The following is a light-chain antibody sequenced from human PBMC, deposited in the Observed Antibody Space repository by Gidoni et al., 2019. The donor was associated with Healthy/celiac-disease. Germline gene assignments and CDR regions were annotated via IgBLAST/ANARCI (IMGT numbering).Light chain of an antibody. V-gene: IGKV1-39*01. CDR3: QQSYSTLSLT. CDR1: QSISSY. Sequence: DIQMTQSPSSLSASVGDRVTIPCRASQSISSYLNWYQQKPGKAPKLLIYAASSLQRGVPSRFSGSGSGTDFTLTISSLQPEDFATYYCQQSYSTLSLTFGGGTKVEIK. CDR2: AAS. J-gene: IGKJ4*01.